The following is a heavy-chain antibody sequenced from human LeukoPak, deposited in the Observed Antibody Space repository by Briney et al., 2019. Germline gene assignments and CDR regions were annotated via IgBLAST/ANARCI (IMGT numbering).Heavy chain of an antibody. V-gene: IGHV3-48*03. D-gene: IGHD3-16*01. J-gene: IGHJ4*02. Sequence: EGSLRLSCAASGFTFSDYEMNWVRQAPGKGLEWVSYISSSGATIHYADSVKGRFTISRDNAKNSLYLQMDSLRAEDTAVYYCARDGGRTASGFRPHWFDCWGQGTLVTVSS. CDR1: GFTFSDYE. CDR3: ARDGGRTASGFRPHWFDC. CDR2: ISSSGATI.